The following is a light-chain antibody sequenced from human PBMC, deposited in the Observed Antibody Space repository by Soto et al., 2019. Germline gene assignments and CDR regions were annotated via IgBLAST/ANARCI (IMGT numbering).Light chain of an antibody. CDR3: QQYNNWVT. CDR2: GAS. Sequence: EIVLTQSPATLSVSPGERVTLSCRASQSVSSNLVLYQQKPGQAPRLLIYGASTRATGIPARFSGSGSGTEFTLTINSLQSEDFAVYYCQQYNNWVTFGGGTKV. J-gene: IGKJ4*01. CDR1: QSVSSN. V-gene: IGKV3-15*01.